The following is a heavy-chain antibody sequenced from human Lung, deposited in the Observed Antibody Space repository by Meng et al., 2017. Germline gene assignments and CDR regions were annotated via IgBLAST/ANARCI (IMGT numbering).Heavy chain of an antibody. CDR1: GYTFTHHG. D-gene: IGHD6-19*01. CDR2: ISCYNGDT. Sequence: QGQLVQSGAEVKKPGASVKGACKAAGYTFTHHGISWIRQAPGQGLEWMGWISCYNGDTNYAQNLQGRVTMTIDKSTSTAYMDLRSLRSDDTAVYYCARDPSNTSGRYAYFDYWGQGTLVTVSS. J-gene: IGHJ4*02. V-gene: IGHV1-18*01. CDR3: ARDPSNTSGRYAYFDY.